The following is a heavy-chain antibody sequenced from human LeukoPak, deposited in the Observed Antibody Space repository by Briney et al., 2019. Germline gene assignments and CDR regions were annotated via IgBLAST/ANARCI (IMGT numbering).Heavy chain of an antibody. V-gene: IGHV3-33*08. CDR1: GFAFFSYG. Sequence: GGSLRLSCAASGFAFFSYGMHWVRQAPGRGLEWVAVIWYDGSNKYYADSVKGRFTISRDNSKNTLYLQMNSLRAEDTAVYYCARGSGPYYFDYWGQGTLVTVSS. CDR2: IWYDGSNK. CDR3: ARGSGPYYFDY. J-gene: IGHJ4*02. D-gene: IGHD6-25*01.